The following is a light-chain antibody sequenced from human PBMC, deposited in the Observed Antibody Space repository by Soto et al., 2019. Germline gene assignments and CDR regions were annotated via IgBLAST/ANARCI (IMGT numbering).Light chain of an antibody. V-gene: IGKV1-12*01. CDR2: AAS. CDR1: QGITTW. CDR3: QQATSFPRT. J-gene: IGKJ1*01. Sequence: DIQMTQSPSFVSASVGDRVTISCRASQGITTWLAWYEQKPGKATKLLIYAASTLQGGVPSRFSGSGSGTEFTLPISSLQPEAFATYSCQQATSFPRTFGQGTKVDIK.